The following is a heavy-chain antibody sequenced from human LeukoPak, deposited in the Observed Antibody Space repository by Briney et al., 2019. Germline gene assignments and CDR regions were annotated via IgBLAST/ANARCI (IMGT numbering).Heavy chain of an antibody. D-gene: IGHD6-13*01. CDR3: ARGGSNWSIDF. CDR2: IYSDGKT. Sequence: PGGSLRLSCAASGFTVSRNYMSWVRQAPGKGLEWVSVIYSDGKTFYADSVKGRFTISRDNSKNTLSLQMNSLRAEDTAMYYCARGGSNWSIDFWGQGTLVTVSS. J-gene: IGHJ4*02. CDR1: GFTVSRNY. V-gene: IGHV3-66*01.